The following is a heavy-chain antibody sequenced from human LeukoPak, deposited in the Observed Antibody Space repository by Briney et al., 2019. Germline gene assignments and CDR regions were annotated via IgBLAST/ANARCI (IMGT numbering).Heavy chain of an antibody. CDR3: ARDLAYYDYVWGSYRYTATVDY. CDR1: RFTSVDYA. CDR2: ISSSSINI. V-gene: IGHV3-48*01. D-gene: IGHD3-16*02. Sequence: GGSLRLSSTASRFTSVDYAMSCFPHAPGKGPEWVSYISSSSINIYYADSGKGRFSICRDNAKNSLYLRMNSLRAEDTAVYYCARDLAYYDYVWGSYRYTATVDYWGQGTLVTVSS. J-gene: IGHJ4*02.